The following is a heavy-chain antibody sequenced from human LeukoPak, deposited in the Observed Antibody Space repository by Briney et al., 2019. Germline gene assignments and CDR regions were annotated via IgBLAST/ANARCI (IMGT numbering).Heavy chain of an antibody. V-gene: IGHV4-39*07. CDR3: ARFEGGTMEDY. D-gene: IGHD1-1*01. CDR1: GGSVSSHGYY. J-gene: IGHJ4*02. CDR2: NDYRGYS. Sequence: RSSETLSLTCTVSGGSVSSHGYYWGWIRQPPGKGLEWIGSNDYRGYSYYIPSLKSRVTISIDTSKNQLSLRLTSVTAADTAVYYCARFEGGTMEDYWGQGTLVTVSS.